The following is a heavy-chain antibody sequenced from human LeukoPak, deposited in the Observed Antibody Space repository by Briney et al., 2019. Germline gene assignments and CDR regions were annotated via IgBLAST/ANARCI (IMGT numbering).Heavy chain of an antibody. D-gene: IGHD6-13*01. J-gene: IGHJ3*02. CDR2: IYSGGST. Sequence: GSLRLSCAASGFTVSSNYMSWVRQAPGKGLEWVSVIYSGGSTYYADSVKGRFTISRDNSKNTLYLQMNSLRAEDTAVYYCARGYSSSWDAFDIWGQGTMVTVSS. V-gene: IGHV3-66*01. CDR1: GFTVSSNY. CDR3: ARGYSSSWDAFDI.